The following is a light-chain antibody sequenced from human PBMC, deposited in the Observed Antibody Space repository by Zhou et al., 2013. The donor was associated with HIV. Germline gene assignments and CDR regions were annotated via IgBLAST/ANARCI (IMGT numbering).Light chain of an antibody. Sequence: PGESAALSCRASQNVAYDFAWYQQKPGQAPRLLIYDVSNRATGIPARFSGSGSGTDFTLTIAGLQSEDVAVYYCQQYNNWPLTFGGGTKVEIK. J-gene: IGKJ4*01. CDR1: QNVAYD. CDR3: QQYNNWPLT. CDR2: DVS. V-gene: IGKV3D-15*01.